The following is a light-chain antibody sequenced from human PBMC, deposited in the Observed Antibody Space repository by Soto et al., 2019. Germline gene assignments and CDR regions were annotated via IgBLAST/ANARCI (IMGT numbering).Light chain of an antibody. CDR3: AAWDDSLSGPL. Sequence: QSVLTQPASASGTPGQRVTISCSGSSSNIGSNEVYWYQQLPGTAPKLLIYRNNQRPSGVPDRFSGSKSGTSASLAISGLRSEDEANYYCAAWDDSLSGPLFGGGTKLTVL. J-gene: IGLJ2*01. CDR1: SSNIGSNE. CDR2: RNN. V-gene: IGLV1-47*01.